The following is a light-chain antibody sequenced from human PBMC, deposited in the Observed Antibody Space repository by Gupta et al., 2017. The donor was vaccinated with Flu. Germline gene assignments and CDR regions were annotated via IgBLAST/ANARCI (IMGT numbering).Light chain of an antibody. CDR2: AAS. J-gene: IGKJ3*01. Sequence: DIQMTQSPSSLSVSVGDRVTITCRASQGISNHLAWYQQKPGKVPRLLIYAASTLQPGVPSRFSGSGSGTDFTLTISSLQPEDVATYYCQKYSSSPFTFGPGTKVDVK. CDR3: QKYSSSPFT. V-gene: IGKV1-27*01. CDR1: QGISNH.